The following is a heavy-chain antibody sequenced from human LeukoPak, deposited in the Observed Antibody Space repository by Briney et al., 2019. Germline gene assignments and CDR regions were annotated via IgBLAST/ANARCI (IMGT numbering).Heavy chain of an antibody. D-gene: IGHD3-22*01. CDR2: INHNGNVN. V-gene: IGHV3-7*01. J-gene: IGHJ3*02. CDR3: ASGYDSSGYYVDDAFDI. Sequence: GGSLRLSCAASGFTFSSYWMNWARQAPGKGLEWVASINHNGNVNYYVDSVKGRFTISRDNAKNSLYLQMNSLRAEDTAVYYCASGYDSSGYYVDDAFDIWGQGTMVTVSS. CDR1: GFTFSSYW.